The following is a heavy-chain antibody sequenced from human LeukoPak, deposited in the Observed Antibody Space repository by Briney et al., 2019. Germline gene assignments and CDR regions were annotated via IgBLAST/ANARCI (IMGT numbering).Heavy chain of an antibody. Sequence: GGSLRPSCAASGFTFSSYAMSWVRQAPGKGLEWVSAISGSGGSTYYADPLKGRFSISRDNSKNTLFLQMKSLRAEDTAVYYCAKERGYTSGLGTLDYWGQGTLVTVST. J-gene: IGHJ4*02. D-gene: IGHD6-19*01. CDR2: ISGSGGST. V-gene: IGHV3-23*01. CDR1: GFTFSSYA. CDR3: AKERGYTSGLGTLDY.